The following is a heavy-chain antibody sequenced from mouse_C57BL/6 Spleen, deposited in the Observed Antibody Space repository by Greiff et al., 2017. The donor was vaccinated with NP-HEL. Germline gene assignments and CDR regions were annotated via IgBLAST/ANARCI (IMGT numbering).Heavy chain of an antibody. J-gene: IGHJ3*01. CDR2: FHPYNDDT. CDR3: ARGDYDGAWFAY. V-gene: IGHV1-47*01. D-gene: IGHD2-4*01. CDR1: GYTFTTYP. Sequence: VQLVESGAELVKPGASVKMSCKASGYTFTTYPIEWMKQNHGKSLEWIGNFHPYNDDTKYNEKFKGKATLTVEKSSSTVYLELSRLTSDDSAVYYCARGDYDGAWFAYWGQGTLVTVSA.